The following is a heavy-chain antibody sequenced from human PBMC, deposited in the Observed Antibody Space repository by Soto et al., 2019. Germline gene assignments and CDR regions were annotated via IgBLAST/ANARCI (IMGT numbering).Heavy chain of an antibody. CDR3: ARDLSVGATTKGYFDY. CDR1: GGSISSYY. J-gene: IGHJ4*02. CDR2: IYYSGST. D-gene: IGHD1-26*01. Sequence: SETLSLTCTVSGGSISSYYWSWIRQPPGKGLEWIGNIYYSGSTNYNPSLKSRVTISVDTSKNQFSLKLSSVTAADTAVYYCARDLSVGATTKGYFDYWGQGTLVTVSS. V-gene: IGHV4-59*01.